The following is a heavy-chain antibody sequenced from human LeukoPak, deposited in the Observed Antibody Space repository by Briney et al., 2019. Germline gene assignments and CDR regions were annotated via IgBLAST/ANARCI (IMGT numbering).Heavy chain of an antibody. Sequence: GGSLRLSCAASGFTFSSYAMHWVRQAPGKGLEYVSAISSNGGSTYYANSVKGRFTISRDNSKNTLYLQMGSPRAEDMAVYYCARAGITEDYYFDYWGQGTLVTVSS. V-gene: IGHV3-64*01. D-gene: IGHD3-16*01. J-gene: IGHJ4*02. CDR2: ISSNGGST. CDR3: ARAGITEDYYFDY. CDR1: GFTFSSYA.